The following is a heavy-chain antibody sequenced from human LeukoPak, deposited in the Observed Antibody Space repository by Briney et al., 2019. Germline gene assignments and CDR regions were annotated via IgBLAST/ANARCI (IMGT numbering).Heavy chain of an antibody. CDR2: ISDSADST. CDR1: GFIFSNYA. Sequence: GGSLRLSCAASGFIFSNYAMSWGRQAPGKGLEWVSTISDSADSTYYADSVKGRFTVSRDNSKNTLCLQMNSLRAEDTAVYYCAKNLWFGELNDYWGQGTLVTVSS. D-gene: IGHD3-10*01. J-gene: IGHJ4*02. CDR3: AKNLWFGELNDY. V-gene: IGHV3-23*01.